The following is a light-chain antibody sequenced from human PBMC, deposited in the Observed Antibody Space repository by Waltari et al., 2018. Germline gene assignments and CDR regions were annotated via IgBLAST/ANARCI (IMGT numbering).Light chain of an antibody. V-gene: IGKV1-5*01. CDR3: QQYNRFSP. J-gene: IGKJ1*01. Sequence: DTQLSQFPSTLAAPVGDRVTITCRAREAINKWLAWYQQQPGKAPKVLIYDASTLQSGVPSRFSGSGSGTEFTLTIDSLQPDDFATYYCQQYNRFSPFGQGTNVEVK. CDR1: EAINKW. CDR2: DAS.